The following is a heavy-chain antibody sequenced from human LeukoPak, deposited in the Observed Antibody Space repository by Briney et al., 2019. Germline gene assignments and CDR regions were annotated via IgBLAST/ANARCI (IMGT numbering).Heavy chain of an antibody. CDR2: INPNSGGT. V-gene: IGHV1-2*02. J-gene: IGHJ6*02. Sequence: GATVKVSCKASGYTFTGYYMHWVRQAPGQGLEWMGWINPNSGGTNYAQKFQGRVTMTRDTSISTAYMELSRLRSDDTAVYYCARDRGQWLVHYYYYGMDVWGQGTTVTVSS. D-gene: IGHD6-19*01. CDR3: ARDRGQWLVHYYYYGMDV. CDR1: GYTFTGYY.